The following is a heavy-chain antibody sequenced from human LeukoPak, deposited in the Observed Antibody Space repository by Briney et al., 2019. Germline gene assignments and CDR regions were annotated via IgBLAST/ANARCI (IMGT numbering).Heavy chain of an antibody. CDR2: INPNSGGT. J-gene: IGHJ3*02. CDR1: GYTFTAYY. D-gene: IGHD3-22*01. Sequence: ASVKVSCKASGYTFTAYYMHWVRQAPGQGLEWMGWINPNSGGTNYAQKFQGRVTMTRDTSISTAYMELSRLRPDDTAVYYCARDYYDSSGFGAFDIWGQGTMVTVSS. V-gene: IGHV1-2*02. CDR3: ARDYYDSSGFGAFDI.